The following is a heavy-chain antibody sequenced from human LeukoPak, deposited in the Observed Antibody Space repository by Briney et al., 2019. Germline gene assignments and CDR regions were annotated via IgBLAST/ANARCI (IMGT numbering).Heavy chain of an antibody. CDR1: GGSISSYY. CDR2: IYYSGST. D-gene: IGHD3-22*01. J-gene: IGHJ3*02. Sequence: SETLSLTCTVSGGSISSYYWSWIRQPPGKGLEWIGYIYYSGSTNYNPSLKSRVTISVDTSKNQFSLKLSSVTVADTAVYYCARYDTYYYDSSGYSFDAFDIWGQGTMVTVSS. CDR3: ARYDTYYYDSSGYSFDAFDI. V-gene: IGHV4-59*08.